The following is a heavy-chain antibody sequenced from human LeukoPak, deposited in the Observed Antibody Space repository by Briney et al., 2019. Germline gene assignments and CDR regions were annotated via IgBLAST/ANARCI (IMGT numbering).Heavy chain of an antibody. J-gene: IGHJ6*03. Sequence: GGSLRLSCAASGFTFSSYAMSWVRQAPGKGLEWVSVISGSGGSTYYADSVKGRFTISRDNAKNSLYLQMNSLRAEDTAVYYCARCGLPFFYYYMDVWGKGTTVTVSS. CDR1: GFTFSSYA. V-gene: IGHV3-23*01. CDR3: ARCGLPFFYYYMDV. CDR2: ISGSGGST. D-gene: IGHD2-21*01.